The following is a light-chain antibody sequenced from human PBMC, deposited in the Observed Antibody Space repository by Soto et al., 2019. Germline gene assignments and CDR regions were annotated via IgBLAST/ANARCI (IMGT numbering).Light chain of an antibody. Sequence: EVVLTQSPVTLYLSPGERATLSCRASQSFRGLLAWYQQKPGQAPRLLIYDASNRATGIPARFSGSGSGTDFTLTISSLEPEEFAVYYCQQRSNWPWTVGQGTQVDIK. CDR3: QQRSNWPWT. CDR2: DAS. V-gene: IGKV3-11*01. CDR1: QSFRGL. J-gene: IGKJ1*01.